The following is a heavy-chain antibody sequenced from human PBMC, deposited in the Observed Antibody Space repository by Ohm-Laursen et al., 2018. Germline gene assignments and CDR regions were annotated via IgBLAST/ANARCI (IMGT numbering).Heavy chain of an antibody. V-gene: IGHV1-8*01. D-gene: IGHD4-23*01. J-gene: IGHJ5*02. CDR1: GYTFSSYD. CDR3: ARAVRYQLLSDP. CDR2: INPNSHNT. Sequence: ASVKVSCKASGYTFSSYDILWVRQASGQGPEWMGWINPNSHNTGYARKFRGRVSMTSDPSISTAYMELYSLTSEDTAAYYCARAVRYQLLSDPWGQGTLVTVSS.